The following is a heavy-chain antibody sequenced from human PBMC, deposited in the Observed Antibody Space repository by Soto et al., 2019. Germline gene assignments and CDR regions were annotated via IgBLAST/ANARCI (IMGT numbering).Heavy chain of an antibody. CDR3: TTNGGHSWPPL. J-gene: IGHJ4*02. Sequence: WRPMRHSCVVSGFTVSNDYMSWVSQTPGKGLEWVSVIYAGGSTYYADSVKGRFIISRDNSKNTLYLQINSLKTEDTAVYFCTTNGGHSWPPLWGQGTLVTVSS. CDR2: IYAGGST. CDR1: GFTVSNDY. V-gene: IGHV3-53*01. D-gene: IGHD2-21*02.